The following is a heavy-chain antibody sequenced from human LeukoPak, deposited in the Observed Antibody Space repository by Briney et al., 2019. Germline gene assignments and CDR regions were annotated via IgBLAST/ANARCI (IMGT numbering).Heavy chain of an antibody. CDR3: ARDRYSGYDYYYYGMDV. J-gene: IGHJ6*02. D-gene: IGHD5-12*01. Sequence: GGSLRLSCAASGFTFSSYSMNWVRQAPGKALEWVSSISTSSSYIYYADSVKGRFPIHRDIAKHSLYLQMNSLRAEDTAVYYCARDRYSGYDYYYYGMDVWGQGTTVTVSS. CDR2: ISTSSSYI. V-gene: IGHV3-21*01. CDR1: GFTFSSYS.